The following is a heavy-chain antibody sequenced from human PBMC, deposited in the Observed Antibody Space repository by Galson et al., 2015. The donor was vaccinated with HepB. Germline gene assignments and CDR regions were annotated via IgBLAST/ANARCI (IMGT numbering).Heavy chain of an antibody. CDR2: ISSQSWTI. D-gene: IGHD1-14*01. J-gene: IGHJ2*01. CDR1: GFSLSAYS. Sequence: SLRLSCAVSGFSLSAYSMSWVRQAPGKGLEWISYISSQSWTIYHADSVKGRFTISRDNARHSLDLQMTSLRAEDTAVYYCARGSGPTGNHYWYFDLWGRGTLVTVSS. CDR3: ARGSGPTGNHYWYFDL. V-gene: IGHV3-48*01.